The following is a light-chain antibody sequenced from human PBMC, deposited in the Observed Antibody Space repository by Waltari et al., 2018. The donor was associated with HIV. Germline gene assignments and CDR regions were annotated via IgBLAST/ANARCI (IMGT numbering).Light chain of an antibody. J-gene: IGLJ2*01. CDR2: DDT. V-gene: IGLV3-21*02. CDR3: QVWDGGSVHVI. CDR1: NIRATN. Sequence: SYVLTPPPSVSVAPGQTATLTCGGNNIRATNVHWYQQTPGPTPGLGVYDDTYRPSGIPERFSGSNSGNTATLTISRVEDGDEADYYCQVWDGGSVHVIFGGGTKLTVL.